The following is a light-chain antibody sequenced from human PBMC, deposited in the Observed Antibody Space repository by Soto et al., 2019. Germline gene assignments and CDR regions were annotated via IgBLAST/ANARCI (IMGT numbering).Light chain of an antibody. CDR3: QHYGRSPT. Sequence: EVLLTQSPGTLSLSLGQRATLSCRASQSVSSNCLAWYQQKPGQAPRLLIHGSSSRATGIPDRFSGSGSGTDFTLTISRLEPEDFAVYYCQHYGRSPTFGGGTKVDIK. CDR2: GSS. V-gene: IGKV3-20*01. CDR1: QSVSSNC. J-gene: IGKJ4*01.